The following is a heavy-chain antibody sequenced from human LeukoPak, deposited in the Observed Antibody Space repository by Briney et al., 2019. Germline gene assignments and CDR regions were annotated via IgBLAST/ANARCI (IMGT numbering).Heavy chain of an antibody. Sequence: GGSLRLSCAASGFTFSNAWMSWVRQAPGKGLEWVGRIKSKTDGGTTDYAAPVKGRFTISRDDSKNTLYLQMNSLKTEDTAVYYCTTDQGFSEWLLLFDYWGQGTLVTVSS. D-gene: IGHD3-3*01. CDR2: IKSKTDGGTT. J-gene: IGHJ4*02. CDR1: GFTFSNAW. V-gene: IGHV3-15*01. CDR3: TTDQGFSEWLLLFDY.